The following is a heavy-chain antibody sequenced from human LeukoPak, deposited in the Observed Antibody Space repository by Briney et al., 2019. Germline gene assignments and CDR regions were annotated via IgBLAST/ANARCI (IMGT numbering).Heavy chain of an antibody. CDR2: IYHSGNT. Sequence: SETLSLTCAVSGGSISSSNWWSWVRQPPGKGLEWIGEIYHSGNTNYNPSLKSRVTISVDTSKNQLSLKLTSVTAADTAVYYCARNRYSGYDFDYWGQGTLVTVSS. J-gene: IGHJ4*02. CDR1: GGSISSSNW. V-gene: IGHV4-4*02. CDR3: ARNRYSGYDFDY. D-gene: IGHD5-12*01.